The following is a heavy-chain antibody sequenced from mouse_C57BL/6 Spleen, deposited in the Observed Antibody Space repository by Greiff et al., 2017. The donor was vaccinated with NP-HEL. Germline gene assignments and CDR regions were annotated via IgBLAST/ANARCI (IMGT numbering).Heavy chain of an antibody. CDR3: ARLGLTGTEGYFDV. J-gene: IGHJ1*03. V-gene: IGHV1-19*01. CDR1: GYTFTDYY. Sequence: VQLQQSGPVLVKPGASVKMSCKASGYTFTDYYMNWVKQSHGKSLEWIGVINPYNGGTSYNQKFKGKATLTVDKSSSTAYMELNSLTSEDSAVYYCARLGLTGTEGYFDVWGTGTTVTVSS. CDR2: INPYNGGT. D-gene: IGHD4-1*01.